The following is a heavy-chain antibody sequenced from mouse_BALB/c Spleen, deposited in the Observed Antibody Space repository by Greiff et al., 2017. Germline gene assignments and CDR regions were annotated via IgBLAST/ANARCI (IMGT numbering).Heavy chain of an antibody. V-gene: IGHV1-5*01. CDR3: TATVVDPYAMDY. Sequence: EVKLMESGAELVKPGASVKMSCKASGYSFTSYWMHWVKQRPGQGLEWIGAIYPGNSDTSYNQKFKGKAKLTAVTSASTAYMELSSLTNEDSAVYYCTATVVDPYAMDYWGQGTSVTVSS. CDR2: IYPGNSDT. D-gene: IGHD1-1*01. CDR1: GYSFTSYW. J-gene: IGHJ4*01.